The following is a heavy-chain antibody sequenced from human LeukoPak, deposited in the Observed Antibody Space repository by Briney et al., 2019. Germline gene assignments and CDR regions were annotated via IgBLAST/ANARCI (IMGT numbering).Heavy chain of an antibody. CDR1: DFAFSSDW. CDR2: IKPDGSDT. J-gene: IGHJ4*02. V-gene: IGHV3-7*01. Sequence: PGGSLRLSCVDSDFAFSSDWMNWVRQAPGKGLEWVASIKPDGSDTYYVDSVKGRFTISRDNAKNSLYLEMNSLRVEDTAVYYCTRFSYWGQGTLVTVSS. CDR3: TRFSY.